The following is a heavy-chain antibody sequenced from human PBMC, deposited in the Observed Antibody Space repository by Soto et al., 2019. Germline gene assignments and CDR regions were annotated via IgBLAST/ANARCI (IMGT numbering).Heavy chain of an antibody. Sequence: QVQLVESGGGVVQPGRSLRLSCAPSGMTFSSYGMHWVRQAPGKGLEWVADIWYDGSNKYYADSVKGRFTISRDNSKNTLYLQMNSLRAEDTAVYYCAREVGSYLDVWGQGTAVTVSS. CDR3: AREVGSYLDV. D-gene: IGHD3-16*02. CDR2: IWYDGSNK. CDR1: GMTFSSYG. V-gene: IGHV3-33*01. J-gene: IGHJ6*02.